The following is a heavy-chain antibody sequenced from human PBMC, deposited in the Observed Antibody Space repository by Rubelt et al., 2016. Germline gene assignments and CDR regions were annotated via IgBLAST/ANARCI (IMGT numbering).Heavy chain of an antibody. J-gene: IGHJ6*02. D-gene: IGHD4/OR15-4a*01. CDR3: ARGAWTHLTTRYGLDV. V-gene: IGHV4-34*01. CDR2: INHRGST. Sequence: QVQLQQWGAGLLKPSETLSLTCAVYGGSFSDYYWTWIRQPPGKGLEWIGEINHRGSTNYNSSPKSPVTISGDTSKNQCSLKLTSVNAADTAVYYCARGAWTHLTTRYGLDVWGQGTTVTVSS. CDR1: GGSFSDYY.